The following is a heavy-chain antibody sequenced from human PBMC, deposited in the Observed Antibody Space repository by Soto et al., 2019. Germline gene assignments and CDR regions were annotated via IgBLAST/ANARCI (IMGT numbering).Heavy chain of an antibody. J-gene: IGHJ4*02. Sequence: HPGGSLRLSCAASGFTFSSYAMSWVRQAPGKGLEWVSAISGSGGSTYYADSVKGRFTISRDNSKNTLYLQMNSLRAEDTAVYYCAKAGHGSSGYGYYFDYWGQGTLVTVSS. CDR2: ISGSGGST. CDR1: GFTFSSYA. CDR3: AKAGHGSSGYGYYFDY. V-gene: IGHV3-23*01. D-gene: IGHD3-22*01.